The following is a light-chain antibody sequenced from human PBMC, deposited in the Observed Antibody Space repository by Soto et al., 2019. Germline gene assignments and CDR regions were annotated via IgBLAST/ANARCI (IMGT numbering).Light chain of an antibody. CDR2: GAS. CDR1: QRINTSY. CDR3: HQYDTSPRT. V-gene: IGKV3-20*01. J-gene: IGKJ1*01. Sequence: EVVLTQSPVTLSLSPGERATLSCRASQRINTSYLAWYQQKPGQAPRLIVSGASIRATGIPDRFSGSGSGTDFTLTISRLEPEDFAVYYCHQYDTSPRTFGQGTKVDIK.